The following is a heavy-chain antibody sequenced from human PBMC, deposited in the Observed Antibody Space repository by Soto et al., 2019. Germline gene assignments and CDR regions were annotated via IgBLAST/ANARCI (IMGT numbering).Heavy chain of an antibody. V-gene: IGHV1-18*01. D-gene: IGHD6-19*01. CDR3: AKGFRIAVAPLHFDY. Sequence: ASVKVSCKASGYTFTTHGITWVRLAPGQGLEWMGWISPYYGNTNSAPRLQDRVSMTTDTSTSTAYLELKSLRIDDTAVSYCAKGFRIAVAPLHFDYWGQGTLVTVSS. CDR2: ISPYYGNT. J-gene: IGHJ4*02. CDR1: GYTFTTHG.